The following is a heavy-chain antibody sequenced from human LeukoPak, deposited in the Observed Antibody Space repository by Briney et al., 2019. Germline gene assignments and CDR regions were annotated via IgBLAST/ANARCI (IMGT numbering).Heavy chain of an antibody. V-gene: IGHV4-59*08. CDR1: GGSISSYY. CDR3: ARLSRGVDPDY. J-gene: IGHJ4*02. Sequence: SETLSPTCTVSGGSISSYYWSWVRQPPGKGLEWIGYIYYSGSTNYNPSLKSRVTISVDTSKNQFSLKLSSVTAADTAVYYCARLSRGVDPDYWGQGTLVTVSS. CDR2: IYYSGST. D-gene: IGHD5-12*01.